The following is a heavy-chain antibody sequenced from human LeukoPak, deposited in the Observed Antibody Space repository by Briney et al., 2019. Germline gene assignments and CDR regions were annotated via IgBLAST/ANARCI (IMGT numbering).Heavy chain of an antibody. CDR2: ISSSSSYI. J-gene: IGHJ3*02. Sequence: GGSLRLSCAASGFSFDSYAMSWVRQAPGKGLEWVSSISSSSSYIYYADSVKGRFTISRDNAKNSLYLQMNSLRAEDTAVYYCARDVGAFDIWGQGTMVTVSS. CDR1: GFSFDSYA. CDR3: ARDVGAFDI. V-gene: IGHV3-21*01.